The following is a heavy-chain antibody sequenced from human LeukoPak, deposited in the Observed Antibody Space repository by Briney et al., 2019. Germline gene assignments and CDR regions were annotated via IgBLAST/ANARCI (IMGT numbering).Heavy chain of an antibody. V-gene: IGHV5-51*01. CDR3: ARRDLAGSYFDY. D-gene: IGHD1-26*01. CDR2: IYPGDSDT. Sequence: GESLKISCTNSGYTFTTYWIGWVRQMPDNGLEWMGIIYPGDSDTKYSPSFQGQVTISADKPISTAYLQWSSLKASDTAMYYCARRDLAGSYFDYWGQGTLVTVSS. J-gene: IGHJ4*02. CDR1: GYTFTTYW.